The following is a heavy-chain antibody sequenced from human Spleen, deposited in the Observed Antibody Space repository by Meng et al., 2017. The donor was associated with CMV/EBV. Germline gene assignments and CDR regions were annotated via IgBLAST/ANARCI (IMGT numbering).Heavy chain of an antibody. V-gene: IGHV4-39*07. CDR1: GGSLSSPTYY. Sequence: VSGGSLSSPTYYWGWIRQPPGKGLEWIGHIYYGGSTYYNPSLKSRVTISVGTSGHQFSLRLTSMTVADTAVYYCVRLYNWNYDWFDPWGQGTLVTVSS. CDR2: IYYGGST. CDR3: VRLYNWNYDWFDP. D-gene: IGHD1-7*01. J-gene: IGHJ5*02.